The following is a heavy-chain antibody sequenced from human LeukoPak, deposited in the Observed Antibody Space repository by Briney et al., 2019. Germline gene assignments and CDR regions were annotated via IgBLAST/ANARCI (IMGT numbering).Heavy chain of an antibody. Sequence: GGSLRLSCAASGFTFSSYSMNLVRQAPGKGLEWVSSISSSSSYIYYADSVKGRFTISRDNAKNSLYLQMNSLRAEDTAVYYCARDRLRGYYDYWGQGTLVTVSS. CDR3: ARDRLRGYYDY. J-gene: IGHJ4*02. D-gene: IGHD3-16*01. V-gene: IGHV3-21*01. CDR1: GFTFSSYS. CDR2: ISSSSSYI.